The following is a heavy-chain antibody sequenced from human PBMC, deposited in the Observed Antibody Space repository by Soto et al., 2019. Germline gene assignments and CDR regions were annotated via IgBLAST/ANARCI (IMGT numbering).Heavy chain of an antibody. Sequence: QVQLVESGGGVVQPGRSLRLSCVVSGFTFSSYGMHWVRQAPGKGLEWVAVIPYDGSYKYYADSVKGRFTISRDNSKNKLYLQMNSLRAEGTAVYYCAKEGSWYLESWGQGALVTVSS. V-gene: IGHV3-30*18. D-gene: IGHD6-13*01. CDR1: GFTFSSYG. CDR2: IPYDGSYK. J-gene: IGHJ4*02. CDR3: AKEGSWYLES.